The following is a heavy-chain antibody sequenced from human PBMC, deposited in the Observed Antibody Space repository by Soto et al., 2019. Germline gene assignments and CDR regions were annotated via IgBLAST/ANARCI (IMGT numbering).Heavy chain of an antibody. D-gene: IGHD6-19*01. Sequence: PSETLSLTCAVYGGSFSGYYWSWIRQPPGKGLEWIGEINHSGSANYNPSLKSRVTISVDTSKDQFSLKLSSVTAADTAVYYCARGGSGSYGGDYFDYWGQGTLVTVSS. J-gene: IGHJ4*02. CDR1: GGSFSGYY. V-gene: IGHV4-34*01. CDR2: INHSGSA. CDR3: ARGGSGSYGGDYFDY.